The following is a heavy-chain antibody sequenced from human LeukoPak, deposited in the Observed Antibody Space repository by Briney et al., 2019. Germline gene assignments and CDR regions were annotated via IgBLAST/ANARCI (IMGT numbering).Heavy chain of an antibody. V-gene: IGHV3-21*01. Sequence: PGGPLRLSCAASGFTFSSYSMNWVRQAPGKGLEWVSSISSSSSYIYYADSVKGRFTISRDNAKNSLYLQMNSLRAEDTAVYYCARDREQQLLTNAFDYWGQGTLVTVSS. CDR1: GFTFSSYS. D-gene: IGHD6-13*01. CDR2: ISSSSSYI. CDR3: ARDREQQLLTNAFDY. J-gene: IGHJ4*02.